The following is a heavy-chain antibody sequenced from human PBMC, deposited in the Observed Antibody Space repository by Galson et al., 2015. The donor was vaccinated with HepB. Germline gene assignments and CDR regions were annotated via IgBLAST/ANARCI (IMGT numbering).Heavy chain of an antibody. CDR2: IKQDGSEK. V-gene: IGHV3-7*03. D-gene: IGHD3-22*01. Sequence: SLRLSCAASVFSFSDYWMNWVRQAPGKGLEWVANIKQDGSEKRYMDSVKGRFTISRDNAKNSLYLQMNSLRAEDTAMYYCARPVNRYDRSDAFDIWGQGTMVTVSS. J-gene: IGHJ3*02. CDR1: VFSFSDYW. CDR3: ARPVNRYDRSDAFDI.